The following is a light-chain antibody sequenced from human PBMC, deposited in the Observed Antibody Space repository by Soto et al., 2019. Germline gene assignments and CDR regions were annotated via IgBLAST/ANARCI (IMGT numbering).Light chain of an antibody. CDR3: QQSYSTLYT. J-gene: IGKJ2*01. CDR2: AAS. Sequence: DIQMTQSPSSLSASVGDRVTITCRASQSISSYLNWYQQKPGKAPKLLIYAASSLQSGGPSRFSGSGSGTDFTLTISRLQPEDFATYYCQQSYSTLYTFGQGTKLEIK. CDR1: QSISSY. V-gene: IGKV1-39*01.